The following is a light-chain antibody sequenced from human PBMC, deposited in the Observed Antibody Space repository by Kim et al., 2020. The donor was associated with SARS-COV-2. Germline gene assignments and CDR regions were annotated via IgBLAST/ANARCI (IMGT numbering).Light chain of an antibody. Sequence: ASVGDRVTITCRASQSISSGVAWYQQKPGKVPKRLIYTASTLESGVPSRFSGSGSGTEFTLTISSLQPEDFATYYCQQHNSYPLTFGEGTKVDIK. CDR1: QSISSG. CDR2: TAS. J-gene: IGKJ4*02. V-gene: IGKV1-17*03. CDR3: QQHNSYPLT.